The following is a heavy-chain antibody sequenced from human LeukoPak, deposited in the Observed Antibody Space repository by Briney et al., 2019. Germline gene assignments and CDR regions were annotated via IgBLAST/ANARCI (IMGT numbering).Heavy chain of an antibody. Sequence: GGSLRLSCAASGFTFNYYAMSWVRQAPGKGLEWVSGISDNEGTTYYTDSVKGRFTISRDNTKNTVYLQMNNLRADDTAVYFGARHDSFIPYWGQGTLVTVSS. J-gene: IGHJ4*02. CDR3: ARHDSFIPY. CDR1: GFTFNYYA. V-gene: IGHV3-23*01. CDR2: ISDNEGTT. D-gene: IGHD5-18*01.